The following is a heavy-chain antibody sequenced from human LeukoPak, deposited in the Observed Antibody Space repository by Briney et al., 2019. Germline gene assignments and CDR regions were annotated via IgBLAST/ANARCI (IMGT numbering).Heavy chain of an antibody. V-gene: IGHV3-23*01. CDR1: GFTFSRYA. CDR2: ISGSGGST. D-gene: IGHD3-22*01. CDR3: AKDTPMPYVYNYDSSGYYYMFDY. Sequence: PGGSLRLSCAASGFTFSRYAMSWVRQAPGKGLEWVSGISGSGGSTYYADSVKGRFTISRDNSKDTLYLQMNSLGAEDTAVYYCAKDTPMPYVYNYDSSGYYYMFDYWGQGTLVTVSS. J-gene: IGHJ4*02.